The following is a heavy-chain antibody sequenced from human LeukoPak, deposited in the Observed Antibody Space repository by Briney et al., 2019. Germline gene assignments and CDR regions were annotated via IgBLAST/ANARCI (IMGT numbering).Heavy chain of an antibody. Sequence: ASVKVSCKASGYTFTSYDINWVRQATGQGLEWMGWMNPNSGNTGYAQTFQGRVTMTRDTSISTAYMELSSLRSEDTAVYYCASPGNHYDPNGYYPFEDWGQGTLVTVSS. CDR2: MNPNSGNT. V-gene: IGHV1-8*01. J-gene: IGHJ4*02. CDR3: ASPGNHYDPNGYYPFED. CDR1: GYTFTSYD. D-gene: IGHD3-22*01.